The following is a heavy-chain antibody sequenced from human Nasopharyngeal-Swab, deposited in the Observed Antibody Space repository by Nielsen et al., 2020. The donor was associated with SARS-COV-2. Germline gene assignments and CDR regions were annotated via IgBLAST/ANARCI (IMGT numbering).Heavy chain of an antibody. CDR3: ARVSRYYYMDV. Sequence: WIRQPPGKGLEWIGYIYYSGSTYYNPSLKSRVTISVDTSKNQFSLKLSSVTAADTAVYYCARVSRYYYMDVWDKGTTVTVS. V-gene: IGHV4-31*02. J-gene: IGHJ6*03. CDR2: IYYSGST.